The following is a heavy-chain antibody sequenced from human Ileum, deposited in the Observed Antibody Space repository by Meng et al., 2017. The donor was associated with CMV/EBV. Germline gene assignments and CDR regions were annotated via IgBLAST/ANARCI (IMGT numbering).Heavy chain of an antibody. Sequence: FSLSNAWMSWVRQAPGKGLEWVGRIKRKSDGGTTDYAAPVKGRFTISRDDSTNTLYLQMNSLKTEDTAVYYCTRAHLSNWGGSYPDYWGQGMLVTVSS. V-gene: IGHV3-15*01. CDR3: TRAHLSNWGGSYPDY. J-gene: IGHJ4*02. CDR2: IKRKSDGGTT. D-gene: IGHD1-26*01. CDR1: FSLSNAW.